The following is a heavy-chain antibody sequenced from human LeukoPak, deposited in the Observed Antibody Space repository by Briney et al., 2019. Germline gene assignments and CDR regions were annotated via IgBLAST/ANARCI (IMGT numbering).Heavy chain of an antibody. V-gene: IGHV4-61*02. J-gene: IGHJ4*02. CDR1: GGSISSGSFY. Sequence: SQTLSLTCTVSGGSISSGSFYWSWIRQTAGKGLEWIRRIYPSGDSQYSPSFRSRATISLDTRNQFSLKLSSVTAADTAVYFCARGYDRNGYQSRGFDYWGQGALVNASS. CDR3: ARGYDRNGYQSRGFDY. CDR2: IYPSGDS. D-gene: IGHD3-22*01.